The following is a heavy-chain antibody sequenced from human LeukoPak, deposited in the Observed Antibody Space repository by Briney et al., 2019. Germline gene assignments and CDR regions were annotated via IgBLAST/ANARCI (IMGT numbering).Heavy chain of an antibody. CDR2: INPNSGGT. CDR3: AVGLWFGESVFDY. CDR1: GYTFTGYY. V-gene: IGHV1-2*02. J-gene: IGHJ4*02. D-gene: IGHD3-10*01. Sequence: ASVKVSCKASGYTFTGYYMHWVRQAPGQGLEWMGWINPNSGGTNYAQKFQGRVTMTRDTSISTAYMELSSLTSDDTAVYYCAVGLWFGESVFDYWGQGTLVTVSS.